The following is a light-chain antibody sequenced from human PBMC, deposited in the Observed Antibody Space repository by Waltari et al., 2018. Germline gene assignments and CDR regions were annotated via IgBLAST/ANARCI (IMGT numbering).Light chain of an antibody. CDR2: EVT. CDR1: SSDVGTYNV. CDR3: CSYASTNVYV. Sequence: QSALTQPASVSGSPGQSITISCTGTSSDVGTYNVVSWYQQHPGKAPKLIIYEVTKRPSGVSNRFSGSKSGNTASLTISGLQTEDEADYSCCSYASTNVYVFGTGTKVTVL. V-gene: IGLV2-23*02. J-gene: IGLJ1*01.